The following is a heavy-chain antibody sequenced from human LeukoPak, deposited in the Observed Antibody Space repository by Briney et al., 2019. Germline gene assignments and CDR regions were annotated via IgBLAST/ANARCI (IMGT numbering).Heavy chain of an antibody. CDR1: GFTFSSYS. CDR2: ISSSSSHI. Sequence: GGSLRLSCAASGFTFSSYSMNWVRQAPGKGLEWVSSISSSSSHIYYADSVKGRFTISRDNAKNSLYLQMNSLRAEDTAVYYCARDWYYYDSSGYYYDGAFDIWGQGTMVTVSS. CDR3: ARDWYYYDSSGYYYDGAFDI. D-gene: IGHD3-22*01. J-gene: IGHJ3*02. V-gene: IGHV3-21*01.